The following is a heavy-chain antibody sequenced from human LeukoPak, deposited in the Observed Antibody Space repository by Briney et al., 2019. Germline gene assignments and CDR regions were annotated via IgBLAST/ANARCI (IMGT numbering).Heavy chain of an antibody. J-gene: IGHJ4*02. CDR2: IRTRANNYAT. D-gene: IGHD3-3*01. CDR1: EFNLSGST. Sequence: PGGSLRLSCAASEFNLSGSTIHWVRQASAKGLEWVGRIRTRANNYATTYAASVKGRFTISRDDSKNMVYLKMNSLKTEDTAVYYCTSPITIFGVVTKNYWGQGTLVTVSS. V-gene: IGHV3-73*01. CDR3: TSPITIFGVVTKNY.